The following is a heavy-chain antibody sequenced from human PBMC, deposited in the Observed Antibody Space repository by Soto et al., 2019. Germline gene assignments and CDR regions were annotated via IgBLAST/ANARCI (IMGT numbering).Heavy chain of an antibody. CDR2: IYWDDDK. J-gene: IGHJ5*02. CDR3: AHRGLRITMVRGADGDWFDP. V-gene: IGHV2-5*02. CDR1: GFSLSTSGVG. Sequence: QITLKESGPTLVKPTQTLTLTCTFSGFSLSTSGVGVGWIRQPPGKALEWLALIYWDDDKRYSPSLKSRLTITKDTSKNQVVLTMTNMDPVDTATYYCAHRGLRITMVRGADGDWFDPWGQGTLLTVSS. D-gene: IGHD3-10*01.